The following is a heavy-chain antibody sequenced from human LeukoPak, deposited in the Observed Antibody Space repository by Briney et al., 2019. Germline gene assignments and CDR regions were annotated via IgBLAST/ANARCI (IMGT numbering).Heavy chain of an antibody. CDR3: ARDRKDIVLMVYALYSYYFDY. Sequence: GGSLRLSCAASGFTFSSYGMHWVRQAPGKGLEWVAVISYDGSNKYYADSVKGRFTISRDNSKNTLYLQMNSLRAEDTAVYYCARDRKDIVLMVYALYSYYFDYWGQGTLVTVSS. CDR1: GFTFSSYG. CDR2: ISYDGSNK. J-gene: IGHJ4*02. V-gene: IGHV3-30*19. D-gene: IGHD2-8*01.